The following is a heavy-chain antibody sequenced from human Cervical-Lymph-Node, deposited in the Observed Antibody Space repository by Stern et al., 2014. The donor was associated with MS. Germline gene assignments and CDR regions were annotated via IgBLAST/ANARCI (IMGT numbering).Heavy chain of an antibody. CDR2: ISHDGSQK. CDR1: GFTFSTYG. V-gene: IGHV3-30*18. Sequence: MQMVESGGGVVQPGRSLRLSCAASGFTFSTYGMHWVRQAPGKGLEWLAGISHDGSQKYYADSAKGRFIISRDNVKNTLYLQMNSLRAEDTAVYYCAKDRGHDGFDYWGQGALVTVSS. CDR3: AKDRGHDGFDY. J-gene: IGHJ4*02. D-gene: IGHD3-16*01.